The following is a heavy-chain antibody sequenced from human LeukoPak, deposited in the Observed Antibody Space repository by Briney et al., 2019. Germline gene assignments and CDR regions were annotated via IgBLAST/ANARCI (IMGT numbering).Heavy chain of an antibody. V-gene: IGHV3-21*01. J-gene: IGHJ4*02. CDR1: GFTFSSYS. CDR2: ISSSSSYI. Sequence: GGPLRLSCAASGFTFSSYSMNWVRQVPGKGLEWVSSISSSSSYIYYADSVKGRFTISRDNAKNSLYLQMNSLRAEDTAVYYCAREGGGDYVDPDYWGQGTLVTVPS. D-gene: IGHD4-17*01. CDR3: AREGGGDYVDPDY.